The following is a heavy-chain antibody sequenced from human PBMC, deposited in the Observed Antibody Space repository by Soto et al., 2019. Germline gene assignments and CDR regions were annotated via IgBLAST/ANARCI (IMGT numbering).Heavy chain of an antibody. CDR3: ARESNDSSGSLDY. V-gene: IGHV4-30-4*01. J-gene: IGHJ4*02. CDR2: IYYSGST. CDR1: GGSISSGDYY. D-gene: IGHD3-22*01. Sequence: PSQTLSLTCTVSGGSISSGDYYLSWIHQPPGKGLEWIGYIYYSGSTYYNPSLKSRVTISVDTSKNQFSLKLSSVTAADTAVYYCARESNDSSGSLDYWGQGTPVTVSS.